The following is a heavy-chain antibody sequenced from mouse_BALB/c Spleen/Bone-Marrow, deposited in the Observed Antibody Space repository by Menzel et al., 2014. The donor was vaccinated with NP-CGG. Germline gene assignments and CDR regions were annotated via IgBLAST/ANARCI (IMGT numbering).Heavy chain of an antibody. CDR2: IWGDGST. D-gene: IGHD1-2*01. J-gene: IGHJ2*01. Sequence: VQVVESGPGLVAPSQSLSITCTVSGFSLTGYGVNWVRQPPGKGLEWLGMIWGDGSTDYNTALISSLSISKDNSKRQVFLKMNSLQTDDAARYYCARDHYYGYFDYWGQGTTLTVSS. CDR1: GFSLTGYG. CDR3: ARDHYYGYFDY. V-gene: IGHV2-6-7*01.